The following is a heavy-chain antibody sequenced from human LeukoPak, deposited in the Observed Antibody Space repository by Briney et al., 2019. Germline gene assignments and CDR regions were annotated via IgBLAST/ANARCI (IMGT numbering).Heavy chain of an antibody. CDR3: ARFRFGYYDNTAPP. J-gene: IGHJ5*02. V-gene: IGHV3-21*01. D-gene: IGHD3-22*01. CDR1: GFTFSNYS. CDR2: ISSRSSYI. Sequence: GSLRLSCAASGFTFSNYSMNWVRPAPGKGLEWVSSISSRSSYIYYADSVKGRFTISRDNAKNSLCLQMNSLRAEDTAVYYCARFRFGYYDNTAPPWGQGTLVTVSS.